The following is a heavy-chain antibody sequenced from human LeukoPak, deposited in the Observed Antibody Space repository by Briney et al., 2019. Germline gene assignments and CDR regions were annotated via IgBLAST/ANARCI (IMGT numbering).Heavy chain of an antibody. D-gene: IGHD6-6*01. Sequence: PGGSLRLSCAASGFTVSSNYMSWVRQAPGKGLEWIGSIYYHENTYYNSSLKSRVTISVDTSKNQFSLKLSSVTAADTAVYYCARDRGIAARGSWFDPWGQGTLVTVSS. V-gene: IGHV4-39*07. CDR2: IYYHENT. J-gene: IGHJ5*02. CDR1: GFTVSSNY. CDR3: ARDRGIAARGSWFDP.